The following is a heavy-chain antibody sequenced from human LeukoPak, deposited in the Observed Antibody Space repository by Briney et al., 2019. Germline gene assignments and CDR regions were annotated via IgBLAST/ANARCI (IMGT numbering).Heavy chain of an antibody. J-gene: IGHJ3*02. CDR2: INHSGGT. Sequence: PSETLSLTCAVSGGSFSGFRWHWIRQPPGKGPEWIGEINHSGGTTYNPSLKSRVTIPVDTSKIQFSLNLTSVTAADTAVYYCALELVVPAALERLNAFDIWGHGTMVTVSS. V-gene: IGHV4-34*01. CDR3: ALELVVPAALERLNAFDI. D-gene: IGHD2-2*01. CDR1: GGSFSGFR.